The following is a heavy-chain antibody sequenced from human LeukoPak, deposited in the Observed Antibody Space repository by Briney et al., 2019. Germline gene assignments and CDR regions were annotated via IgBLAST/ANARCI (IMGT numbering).Heavy chain of an antibody. D-gene: IGHD1-1*01. CDR3: ARGHNSASDY. V-gene: IGHV3-7*01. J-gene: IGHJ4*02. CDR1: GFTFSSYW. Sequence: GGSLRLSYAASGFTFSSYWMNWVRQAPGEGPEWVANIKQDGSEKYYVDSVKGRFTISRDNAKNSLHLQMNSLRVEDTAVYYCARGHNSASDYWGQGTLVTVSS. CDR2: IKQDGSEK.